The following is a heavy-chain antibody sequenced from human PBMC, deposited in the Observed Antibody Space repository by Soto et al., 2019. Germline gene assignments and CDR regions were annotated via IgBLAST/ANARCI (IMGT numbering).Heavy chain of an antibody. J-gene: IGHJ4*02. D-gene: IGHD2-2*02. CDR3: AKSHTGINIDNDY. CDR1: GFTFSTYA. V-gene: IGHV3-23*01. CDR2: ISGSGGNT. Sequence: EVQLLESGGGLVQPGGSLRLSCAASGFTFSTYAMNWVRQAAGKGLEWVSTISGSGGNTYYADSVKGRFTISRDNSKNTLFLQMNSLRAEDTALYYCAKSHTGINIDNDYWGRGTLVTVSS.